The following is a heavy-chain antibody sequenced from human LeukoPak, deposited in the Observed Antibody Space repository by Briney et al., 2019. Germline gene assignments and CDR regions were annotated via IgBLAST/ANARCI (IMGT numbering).Heavy chain of an antibody. J-gene: IGHJ4*02. CDR1: GFTFGDYA. CDR3: AKDLNYGDLLDY. D-gene: IGHD4-17*01. V-gene: IGHV3-30*02. Sequence: GGSLRLSCTASGFTFGDYAMTWVRQAPGRGLEWVAFIRNDGRNKYYADSVKGRFTISRDNSKNTLYLQMKSLRAEDTAVYYCAKDLNYGDLLDYWGQGTLVTVSS. CDR2: IRNDGRNK.